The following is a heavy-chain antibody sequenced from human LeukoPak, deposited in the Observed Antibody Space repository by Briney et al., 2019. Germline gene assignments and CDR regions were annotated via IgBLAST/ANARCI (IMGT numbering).Heavy chain of an antibody. D-gene: IGHD4-23*01. J-gene: IGHJ3*02. CDR1: GGSISSSHW. CDR2: IYHSGST. V-gene: IGHV4-4*02. Sequence: PSGTLSLTCAVSGGSISSSHWWSWVRQPPGKGLEWIGEIYHSGSTNYNPSLKSRVTISVDKSKNQFSLKLSSVTAADTAVYYCARVDGGNSGSDAFDIWGQGTMVTVSS. CDR3: ARVDGGNSGSDAFDI.